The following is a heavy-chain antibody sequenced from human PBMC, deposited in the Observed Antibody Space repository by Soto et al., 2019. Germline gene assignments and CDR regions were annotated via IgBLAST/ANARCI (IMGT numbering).Heavy chain of an antibody. CDR2: IIPILGIA. Sequence: QVQLVQSGAEVKKPASSVKVSCKASGGTFSSYTISWVRQAPGQGLEWMGRIIPILGIANYAQKFQGRVTITEDKSSITAYMELSSLRSEDTAVYYCARDVHCSGGSCYSAYWFDPRGQGTLVTVSS. CDR3: ARDVHCSGGSCYSAYWFDP. D-gene: IGHD2-15*01. CDR1: GGTFSSYT. V-gene: IGHV1-69*08. J-gene: IGHJ5*02.